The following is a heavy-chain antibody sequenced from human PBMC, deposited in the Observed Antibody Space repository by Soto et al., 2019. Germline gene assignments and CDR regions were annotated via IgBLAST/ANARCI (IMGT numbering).Heavy chain of an antibody. J-gene: IGHJ5*02. CDR1: SGSITGYNW. D-gene: IGHD2-2*01. CDR2: IYHNGNT. Sequence: QVQLQESGPGLVKPSGTLSLTCAVSSGSITGYNWWSWVRQSPGKGLEWIGEIYHNGNTNYNPSLKIWYDISVDNPSNHFTLTVNSVSAADPAVYYYARISVIPAAIGFDPWGQGILVTVSS. CDR3: ARISVIPAAIGFDP. V-gene: IGHV4-4*02.